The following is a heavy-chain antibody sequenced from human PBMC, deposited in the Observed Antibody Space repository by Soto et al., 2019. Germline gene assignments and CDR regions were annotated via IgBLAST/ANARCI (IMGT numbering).Heavy chain of an antibody. D-gene: IGHD1-7*01. J-gene: IGHJ6*03. CDR2: ISSSGSTI. CDR3: AGTTSRQWYYMDV. CDR1: GFSFSDYY. Sequence: GGSLRLSCAASGFSFSDYYMSWIRQAPGKGLEWVSYISSSGSTIYYADSVKGRFTISRDNAKNSLYLQMNSLRAEDTAVYYCAGTTSRQWYYMDVWDKGTTVTVSS. V-gene: IGHV3-11*04.